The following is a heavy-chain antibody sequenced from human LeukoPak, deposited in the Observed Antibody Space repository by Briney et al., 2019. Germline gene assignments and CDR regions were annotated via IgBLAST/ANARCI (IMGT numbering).Heavy chain of an antibody. CDR1: GYSFTNYG. D-gene: IGHD5-12*01. CDR3: AKGNSGYNSGYYYHFFDY. V-gene: IGHV1-18*01. Sequence: ASVKVSCKASGYSFTNYGIIWVRQTPGQGLQWMGWISAHNGNTNYAQKLQGRVTLTTDTSTSTVYMELRSLTSDDTAVYYCAKGNSGYNSGYYYHFFDYWGQGTLVTVSS. CDR2: ISAHNGNT. J-gene: IGHJ4*02.